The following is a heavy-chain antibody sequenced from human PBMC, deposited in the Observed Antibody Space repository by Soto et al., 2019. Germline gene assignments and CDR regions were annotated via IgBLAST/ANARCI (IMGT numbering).Heavy chain of an antibody. Sequence: QVQLVQSGAEVKKPGASVKVSCKASGYTFTGYYMHWVRQAPGRGLEWMGRINPNHGGTNYAQKFQGWITMTRDPSISTAYMELSTLRSDDTALYYCARVGSTIFHFDSWGQGTLVTVSS. CDR3: ARVGSTIFHFDS. V-gene: IGHV1-2*04. CDR1: GYTFTGYY. CDR2: INPNHGGT. D-gene: IGHD3-3*01. J-gene: IGHJ4*02.